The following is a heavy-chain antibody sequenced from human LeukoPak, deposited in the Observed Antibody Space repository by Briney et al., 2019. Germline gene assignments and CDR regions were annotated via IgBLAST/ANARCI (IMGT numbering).Heavy chain of an antibody. V-gene: IGHV4-34*01. Sequence: PSETLSLTCAVYGGSFSGYYWSWIRQPPGKGLEWIGEINHSGSTNYNPSLKSRVTISVDTSKNQFSLKLSSVTAADTAVYYCARGGRDSITMVRGDKAYYFDYWGQGTLVTVSS. D-gene: IGHD3-10*01. CDR2: INHSGST. CDR1: GGSFSGYY. CDR3: ARGGRDSITMVRGDKAYYFDY. J-gene: IGHJ4*02.